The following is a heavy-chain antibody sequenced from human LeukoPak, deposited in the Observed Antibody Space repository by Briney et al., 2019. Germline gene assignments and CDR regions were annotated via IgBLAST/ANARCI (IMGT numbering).Heavy chain of an antibody. Sequence: PGASVTVSCKASGYTFTGYYMHWVRQAPGQGLEWMGWINPNSGGTNYAQKFQGRVTMTRDTSISTAYMELSRLRSDDTAVYYCARVPDSVTPVLAYYYGMDVWGQGTTVTVSS. D-gene: IGHD1-1*01. V-gene: IGHV1-2*02. CDR1: GYTFTGYY. CDR3: ARVPDSVTPVLAYYYGMDV. CDR2: INPNSGGT. J-gene: IGHJ6*02.